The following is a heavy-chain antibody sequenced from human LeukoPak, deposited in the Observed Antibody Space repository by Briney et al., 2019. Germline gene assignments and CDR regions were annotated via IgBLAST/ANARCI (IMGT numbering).Heavy chain of an antibody. V-gene: IGHV3-21*01. CDR2: ISGSSRHK. J-gene: IGHJ4*02. D-gene: IGHD6-13*01. CDR1: GFTFSSYT. Sequence: GGSLRLSCAASGFTFSSYTMNWVRQAPGKGLEWVTSISGSSRHKYYADSVKGRFTISRDNAKNSLYLQMNSLRAEDTAVYYCARTANFAAGYYIDYWGQGTLVTVSS. CDR3: ARTANFAAGYYIDY.